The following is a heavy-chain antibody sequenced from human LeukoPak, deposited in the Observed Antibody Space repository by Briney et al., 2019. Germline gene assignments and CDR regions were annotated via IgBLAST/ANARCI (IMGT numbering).Heavy chain of an antibody. V-gene: IGHV1-2*06. J-gene: IGHJ4*02. Sequence: ASVKVSCKASGGTFSSYANSWVRQAPGQGLEWMGRIDVNSGDTYLAQKFQGRVTLTRDTSISTDYLELSSLNSDDSAVYYCARYIGGSGWCWGQGALVTVSS. CDR1: GGTFSSYA. D-gene: IGHD3-16*01. CDR2: IDVNSGDT. CDR3: ARYIGGSGWC.